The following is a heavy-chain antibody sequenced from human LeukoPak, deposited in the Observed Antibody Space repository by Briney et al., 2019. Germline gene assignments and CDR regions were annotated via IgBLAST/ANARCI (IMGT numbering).Heavy chain of an antibody. CDR3: ARGDYGDYVLVY. CDR2: ISSSGSTI. CDR1: GFTFSNYW. D-gene: IGHD4-17*01. V-gene: IGHV3-48*03. J-gene: IGHJ4*02. Sequence: GGSLRLSCAASGFTFSNYWMSWVRQAPGKGLEWVSYISSSGSTIYYADSVKGRFTISRDNAKNSLYLQMNSLRAEDTAVYYCARGDYGDYVLVYWGQGTLVTVSS.